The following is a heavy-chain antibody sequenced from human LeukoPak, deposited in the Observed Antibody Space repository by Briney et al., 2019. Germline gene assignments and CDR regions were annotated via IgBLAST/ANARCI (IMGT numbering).Heavy chain of an antibody. D-gene: IGHD3-3*01. CDR2: ISSSSSYI. CDR1: GFTFSSYS. J-gene: IGHJ6*03. Sequence: GGSLRLSCAASGFTFSSYSMNWVRQAPGKGLEWVSSISSSSSYIYYADSVKGRFTISRDNAKNSLYLQMNSLRAEDTAVYYCARRPYYDFWSGYPYYYYMDVWGKGTTVTVSS. CDR3: ARRPYYDFWSGYPYYYYMDV. V-gene: IGHV3-21*01.